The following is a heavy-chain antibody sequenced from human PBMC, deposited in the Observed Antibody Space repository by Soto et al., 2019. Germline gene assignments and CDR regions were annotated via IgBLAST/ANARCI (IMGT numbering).Heavy chain of an antibody. CDR1: GFTFSSYG. J-gene: IGHJ6*02. V-gene: IGHV3-30*18. CDR3: AKVTQSYNYYYYGMDV. CDR2: ISYDGSNK. Sequence: GGSLRLSCAASGFTFSSYGMHWVRQAPGKGLEWVAVISYDGSNKYYADSVKGRFTISRDNSKNTLYLQMNSLRAEDTAVYYCAKVTQSYNYYYYGMDVWGQGTTVTVSS. D-gene: IGHD1-20*01.